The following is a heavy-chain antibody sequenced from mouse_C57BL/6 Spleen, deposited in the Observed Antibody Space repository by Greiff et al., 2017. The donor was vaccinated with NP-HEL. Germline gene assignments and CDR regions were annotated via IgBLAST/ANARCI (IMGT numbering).Heavy chain of an antibody. J-gene: IGHJ4*01. V-gene: IGHV5-17*01. Sequence: EVKVVESGGGLVKPGGSLKFSCAASGFTFSDYGMHWVRQAPEKGLEWVAYISSGSSTIYYADTVKGRFTISRDNAKNTLFLQMTSLRSEDTAMYYCARRYYYAMDYWGQGTSVTVSS. CDR2: ISSGSSTI. CDR3: ARRYYYAMDY. CDR1: GFTFSDYG.